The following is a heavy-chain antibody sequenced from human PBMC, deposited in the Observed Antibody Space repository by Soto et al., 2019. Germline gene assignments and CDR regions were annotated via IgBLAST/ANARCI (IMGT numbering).Heavy chain of an antibody. CDR3: ARGVDYDFWSGYYILGY. CDR2: INNDGSST. Sequence: EVQLVESGGGLVQPGGSLRLSCAASGFTFSSYWMHWVRQAPGKGLVWVSRINNDGSSTSYADSVKGRFTISRDNAKNTLYLQMNSLRAEDTAVYYCARGVDYDFWSGYYILGYWGQGTLVTVSS. CDR1: GFTFSSYW. D-gene: IGHD3-3*01. V-gene: IGHV3-74*01. J-gene: IGHJ4*02.